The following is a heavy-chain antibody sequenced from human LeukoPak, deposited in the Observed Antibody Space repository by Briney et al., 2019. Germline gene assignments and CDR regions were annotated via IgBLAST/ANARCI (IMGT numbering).Heavy chain of an antibody. Sequence: MPSETLSLTCTVSGGSISRSSYYWGWIRQPPGKGLEWIGSIYYSGSTYYNPSLKSRVTISVDTSKNQFSLKLSSVTAADTAVYYCARDRADNYYYYMDVWGKGTTVTVSS. V-gene: IGHV4-39*07. CDR2: IYYSGST. CDR1: GGSISRSSYY. J-gene: IGHJ6*03. CDR3: ARDRADNYYYYMDV.